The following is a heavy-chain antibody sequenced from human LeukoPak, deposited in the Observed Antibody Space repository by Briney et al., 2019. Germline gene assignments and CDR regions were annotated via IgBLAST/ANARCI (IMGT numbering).Heavy chain of an antibody. CDR3: ARGAFDSKTYHQTPVDY. CDR2: ISAHSGNT. D-gene: IGHD3-9*01. CDR1: GYTFTNYG. Sequence: ASVKVSCTTSGYTFTNYGIHWVRQAPGQGLEWMGWISAHSGNTNYAQKLQGRLTLTTDTSTTTAYMDLRSLRSDDTAVYYCARGAFDSKTYHQTPVDYWGQGTLVTVSS. J-gene: IGHJ4*02. V-gene: IGHV1-18*01.